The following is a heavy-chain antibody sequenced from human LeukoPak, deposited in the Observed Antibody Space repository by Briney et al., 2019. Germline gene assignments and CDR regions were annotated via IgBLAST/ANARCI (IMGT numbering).Heavy chain of an antibody. CDR1: GFTVSSNY. J-gene: IGHJ3*01. D-gene: IGHD6-19*01. V-gene: IGHV3-53*01. CDR2: IYSGGST. CDR3: ARGADSNGWYDAFDV. Sequence: GGSLRLSCAASGFTVSSNYMTWVRQAPGKGLEWVSAIYSGGSTYYADYVKGRFTIFRDNYKNTLYLQMNSLRAEHGPVYYCARGADSNGWYDAFDVWGQGTMVIVSS.